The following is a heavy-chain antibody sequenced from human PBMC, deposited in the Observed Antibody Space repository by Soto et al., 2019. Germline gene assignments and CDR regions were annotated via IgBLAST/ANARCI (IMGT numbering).Heavy chain of an antibody. Sequence: QVQLVQSGAEVKKPGASVKVSCKASGYTFTSYGISWVRQAPGQGLEWMGWISAYNGNTNYAQKLQGRVTMTTDTSTSAGYMELRSLRSDDTAVYYGASTVAPVVNWFDPWGQGTLVTVSS. V-gene: IGHV1-18*01. CDR1: GYTFTSYG. CDR3: ASTVAPVVNWFDP. J-gene: IGHJ5*02. CDR2: ISAYNGNT. D-gene: IGHD2-2*01.